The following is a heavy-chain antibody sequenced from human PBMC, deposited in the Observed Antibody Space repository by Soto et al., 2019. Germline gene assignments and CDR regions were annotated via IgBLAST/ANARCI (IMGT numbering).Heavy chain of an antibody. J-gene: IGHJ6*02. CDR1: GYTFTSYG. V-gene: IGHV1-18*01. CDR2: ISAYNGNT. CDR3: SSYHLNSYYYGMDV. Sequence: QVQLVQSGAAVKKPGASVKVSCKASGYTFTSYGFSWVRQAPGQGLEWMGWISAYNGNTNYAQKLQGRVTMTTDTYTSTAYMELRSLRSDDPAVYYCSSYHLNSYYYGMDVWGQGTTVTVSS.